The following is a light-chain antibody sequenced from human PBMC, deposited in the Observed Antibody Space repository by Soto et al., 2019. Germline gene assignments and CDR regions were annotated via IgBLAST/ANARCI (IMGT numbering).Light chain of an antibody. Sequence: EIVMTQSPANLSVSPGERATVSCRASQSVSSNLAWYQQEPGQGPRLLIYGASTRATSIPARFSGSGSGTEFTLTINSLQSEDFAVYYCQQYNKWPPYTFGQGTKLEIK. CDR3: QQYNKWPPYT. J-gene: IGKJ2*01. V-gene: IGKV3-15*01. CDR2: GAS. CDR1: QSVSSN.